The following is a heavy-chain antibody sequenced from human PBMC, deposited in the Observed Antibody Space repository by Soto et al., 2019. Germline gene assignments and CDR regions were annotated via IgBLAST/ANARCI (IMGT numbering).Heavy chain of an antibody. D-gene: IGHD2-2*01. CDR3: ARGPSSLTRFDY. J-gene: IGHJ4*02. Sequence: VGSLRLSCAASGFTFSSYAMHWVRQAPGKGLEWVAVISYDGSNKNYADSVKGRFTTSRDNSKNTLNLQVNSLRAEDTAVYYCARGPSSLTRFDYWGQGTLVTAS. CDR2: ISYDGSNK. CDR1: GFTFSSYA. V-gene: IGHV3-30-3*01.